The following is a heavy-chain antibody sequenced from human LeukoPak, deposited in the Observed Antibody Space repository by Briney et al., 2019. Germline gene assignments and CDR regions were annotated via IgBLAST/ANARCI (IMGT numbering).Heavy chain of an antibody. D-gene: IGHD3-22*01. Sequence: GGSLRLSCAASGFTFSDYYMSWIRQAPGKGLEWVSYISSSSSYTNYADSVKGRFTISRDNAKTSLYLQMNSLRAEDTAVYYCARPYYYDSSGYLHWGQGTLVTVSS. CDR3: ARPYYYDSSGYLH. V-gene: IGHV3-11*03. CDR1: GFTFSDYY. J-gene: IGHJ4*02. CDR2: ISSSSSYT.